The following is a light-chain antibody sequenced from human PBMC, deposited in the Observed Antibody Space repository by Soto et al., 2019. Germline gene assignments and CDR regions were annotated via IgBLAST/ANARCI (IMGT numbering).Light chain of an antibody. Sequence: IVLTQSPATLSLSPGERATLSCGARQRVSGNHLAWYHQKPGLAPRLLIYDASSRSTGIPDRFSGSGSGTDFTLFINRLEPEDFAMYYCQQYGGSQITFGQGTRLEIK. J-gene: IGKJ5*01. CDR3: QQYGGSQIT. CDR1: QRVSGNH. CDR2: DAS. V-gene: IGKV3D-20*01.